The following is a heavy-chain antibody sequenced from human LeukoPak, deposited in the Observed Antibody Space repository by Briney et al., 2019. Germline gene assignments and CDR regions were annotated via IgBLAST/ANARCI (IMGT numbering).Heavy chain of an antibody. CDR2: IWYDGSNK. CDR3: ARVSDYSNYFDY. D-gene: IGHD4-11*01. J-gene: IGHJ4*02. Sequence: PGGSLRLSCAASGFSFSSNGMHWVRQAPGKGREGVAVIWYDGSNKYYAASVKGRFTISRDNSKNKLYLQMNSLRAEDTAVYYCARVSDYSNYFDYWGQGTLVTVSS. CDR1: GFSFSSNG. V-gene: IGHV3-33*01.